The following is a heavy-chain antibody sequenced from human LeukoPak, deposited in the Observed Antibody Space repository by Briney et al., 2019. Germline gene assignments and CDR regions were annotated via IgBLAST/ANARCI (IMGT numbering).Heavy chain of an antibody. CDR2: ISSSSSYI. Sequence: GSLRLSCAASGFTFSSYSMNWVRQAPGKGLEWVSSISSSSSYIYYADSVKGRFTISRDNAKNSLYLQMNSLRAEDTAVYHCARGVVVVTASWYFDLWGRGTLVTVSS. V-gene: IGHV3-21*01. J-gene: IGHJ2*01. CDR1: GFTFSSYS. CDR3: ARGVVVVTASWYFDL. D-gene: IGHD2-21*02.